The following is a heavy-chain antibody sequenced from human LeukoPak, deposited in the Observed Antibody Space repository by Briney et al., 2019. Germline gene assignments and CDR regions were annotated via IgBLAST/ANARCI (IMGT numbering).Heavy chain of an antibody. CDR2: INPNSGGT. D-gene: IGHD3-22*01. Sequence: ASVKVSCKASGYTFTGYFMHWVRQAPGQGLEWMGWINPNSGGTNYAQKFQGRVTMTRDTSISTAYMELSRLRSDDTAVYYCARAPRSSYYDSSGSWGQGTLVTVSS. V-gene: IGHV1-2*02. J-gene: IGHJ4*02. CDR3: ARAPRSSYYDSSGS. CDR1: GYTFTGYF.